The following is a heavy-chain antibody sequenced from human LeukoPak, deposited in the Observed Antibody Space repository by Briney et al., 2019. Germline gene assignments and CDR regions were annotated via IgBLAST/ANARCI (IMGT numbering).Heavy chain of an antibody. CDR1: GFTFSDYS. CDR3: ARARDYYGAGDH. D-gene: IGHD3-22*01. CDR2: ISSGGISI. V-gene: IGHV3-11*01. J-gene: IGHJ4*02. Sequence: GGSLRLSCAASGFTFSDYSMSWIRQTPGKGLEWVSYISSGGISIYYADSVKGRFTISRDNAKNSLSLQMNSLRAEDTAVHYCARARDYYGAGDHWGQGTLVAVSS.